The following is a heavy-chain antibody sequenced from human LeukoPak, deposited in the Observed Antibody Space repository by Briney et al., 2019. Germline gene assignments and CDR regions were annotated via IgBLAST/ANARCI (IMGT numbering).Heavy chain of an antibody. CDR3: AKDSLAPQYSSGSSPYFDY. V-gene: IGHV3-30*02. CDR2: IRYDGSNK. CDR1: GFTFSSYG. Sequence: PGGSLRLSCAASGFTFSSYGMHWVRQAPGKGLEWVAFIRYDGSNKYYADSVKGRFTISRDNSKNTLYLQMNSLRAEDTAVYYCAKDSLAPQYSSGSSPYFDYWGQGTLVTVSS. J-gene: IGHJ4*02. D-gene: IGHD6-19*01.